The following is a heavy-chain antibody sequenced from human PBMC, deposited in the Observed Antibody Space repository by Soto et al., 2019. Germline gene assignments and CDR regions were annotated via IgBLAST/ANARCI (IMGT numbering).Heavy chain of an antibody. J-gene: IGHJ4*02. D-gene: IGHD2-21*02. CDR1: GDSISRRRYY. CDR3: ARQRTSVVTQAYFDV. CDR2: IYYSGST. Sequence: TSESLSLTCTVTGDSISRRRYYRGWIRQPPGKGLEWIGSIYYSGSTYNNPSLRSRVSMSIDTSKDQFSLKLKSVTAADTALYFCARQRTSVVTQAYFDVWGPGSLVTAPQ. V-gene: IGHV4-39*01.